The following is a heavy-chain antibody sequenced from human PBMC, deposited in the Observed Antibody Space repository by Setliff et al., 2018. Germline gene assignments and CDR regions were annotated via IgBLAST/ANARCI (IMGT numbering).Heavy chain of an antibody. CDR2: INHSGNT. Sequence: PSETLSLTCAVYGGSFSDYYWSWIRQPPGKGLEWIGEINHSGNTNYNPSLKSRVTISVDTSKNQFSLKLSSVTAADTAVYYCARGGPRGYSYKNWFDPWGQGTLVTVSS. V-gene: IGHV4-34*01. J-gene: IGHJ5*02. D-gene: IGHD5-18*01. CDR3: ARGGPRGYSYKNWFDP. CDR1: GGSFSDYY.